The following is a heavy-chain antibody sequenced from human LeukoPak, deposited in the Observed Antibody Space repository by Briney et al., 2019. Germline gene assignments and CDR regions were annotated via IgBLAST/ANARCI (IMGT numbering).Heavy chain of an antibody. CDR1: GFSLSSYS. Sequence: GGSLRLSCVASGFSLSSYSMNWVRQAPGKGLEWISFIHSSGGIIFYAESVKARFTISRDNAKNSLFLQMNSLRAEDTAVYYCARRVPNEVITDYFDYWGPGTLVTVSS. V-gene: IGHV3-48*04. D-gene: IGHD3-16*01. CDR2: IHSSGGII. J-gene: IGHJ4*02. CDR3: ARRVPNEVITDYFDY.